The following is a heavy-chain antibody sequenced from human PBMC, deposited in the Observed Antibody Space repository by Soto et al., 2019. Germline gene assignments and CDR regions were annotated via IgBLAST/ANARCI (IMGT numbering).Heavy chain of an antibody. J-gene: IGHJ4*02. CDR2: IKSKTDGGTT. CDR3: TTDGGIAVRPLFDY. V-gene: IGHV3-15*01. D-gene: IGHD6-19*01. CDR1: GFTFTKAW. Sequence: EVQVVESGGDLVKSGGSLRLSCSASGFTFTKAWLGWVRLAPGKGLEWVGRIKSKTDGGTTDYAAPVRGRFTISIDDSKNTVYLQMSSLKTEDTAVYYCTTDGGIAVRPLFDYWGKGTLVTVSP.